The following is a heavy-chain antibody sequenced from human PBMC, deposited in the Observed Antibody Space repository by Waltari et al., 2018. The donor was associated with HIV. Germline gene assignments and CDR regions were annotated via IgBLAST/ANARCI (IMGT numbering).Heavy chain of an antibody. V-gene: IGHV1-2*06. J-gene: IGHJ4*02. CDR1: GYRFTGYY. CDR2: SNPDIGGT. D-gene: IGHD5-12*01. Sequence: QAQLVQSGAEVKKPGASVKVSCKASGYRFTGYYIHWVRQATGQGPEWMGRSNPDIGGTNYAQKFQGRGTMTRDTSISTAHMDLSRLRSDDTAIYYCAREGAGGYGGPPFDFWGQGALVTVSS. CDR3: AREGAGGYGGPPFDF.